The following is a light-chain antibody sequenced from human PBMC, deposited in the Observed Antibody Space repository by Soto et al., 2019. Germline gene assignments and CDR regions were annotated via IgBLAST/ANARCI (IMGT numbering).Light chain of an antibody. V-gene: IGLV1-40*01. Sequence: QSVLTQPPSVSGAPGQRVTISCTGRSSNIGAGYDVHWYQQLPGTAPKLLIYGNSNRPSGVPDRFSGSKSGTSASLAITGLQAEDEADYYCQSYDSSLSVRYVFGTGTKVTVL. J-gene: IGLJ1*01. CDR1: SSNIGAGYD. CDR3: QSYDSSLSVRYV. CDR2: GNS.